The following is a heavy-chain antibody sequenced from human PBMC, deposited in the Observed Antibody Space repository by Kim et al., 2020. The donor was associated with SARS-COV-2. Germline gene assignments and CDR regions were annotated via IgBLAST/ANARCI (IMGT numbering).Heavy chain of an antibody. D-gene: IGHD2-21*02. CDR3: AKESCGGDCWVDY. CDR1: GFTFSSYA. CDR2: IYSGGSST. J-gene: IGHJ4*02. V-gene: IGHV3-23*03. Sequence: GGSLRLSCAASGFTFSSYAMSWVRQAPGKGLEWVSVIYSGGSSTYYADSVKGRFTISRDNSKNTLCLQMNSLRAEDTAVYYCAKESCGGDCWVDYWGQGTLVTVSS.